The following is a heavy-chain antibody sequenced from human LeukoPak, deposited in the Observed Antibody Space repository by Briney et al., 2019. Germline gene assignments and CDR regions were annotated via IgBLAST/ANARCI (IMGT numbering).Heavy chain of an antibody. V-gene: IGHV3-74*01. CDR3: ARGPRWDQLSLLDY. D-gene: IGHD2-2*01. CDR2: INSDGSST. J-gene: IGHJ4*02. Sequence: GGSLRLSYAASGFTFSSYWMHWVRQAPGKELVWVSRINSDGSSTSYADSVKGRFTISRDNAKNTLYLQMNSLRAEDTAVYYCARGPRWDQLSLLDYWGQGTLVTVSS. CDR1: GFTFSSYW.